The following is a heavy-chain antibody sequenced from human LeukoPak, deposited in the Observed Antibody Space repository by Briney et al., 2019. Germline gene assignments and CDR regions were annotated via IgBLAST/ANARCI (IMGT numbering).Heavy chain of an antibody. CDR2: MSSDSSFI. J-gene: IGHJ6*02. CDR3: ARGEVATTYYYGMDV. CDR1: GFTFRSYA. Sequence: GGCLRLSCVASGFTFRSYAMNWVRQAPGKGLEWVSYMSSDSSFINYADSVKGRFTISRDNAKNSLFLQMDSPRADDTAVYYCARGEVATTYYYGMDVWGQGTTVTVSS. D-gene: IGHD5-12*01. V-gene: IGHV3-21*05.